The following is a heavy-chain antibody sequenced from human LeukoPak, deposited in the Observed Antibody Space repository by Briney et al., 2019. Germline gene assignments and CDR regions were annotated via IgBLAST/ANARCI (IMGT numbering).Heavy chain of an antibody. CDR1: GASTTSYY. CDR3: ARDTRSCDTSGYYYFDY. V-gene: IGHV4-59*01. J-gene: IGHJ4*02. D-gene: IGHD3-22*01. Sequence: SETLSLTCSVSGASTTSYYWNWIRQAPGKGLEWIGYIYSDGTTSYSPSPRSRVTISIDTSRNQFSLKLSSVTAADAAVYYCARDTRSCDTSGYYYFDYWGQGALVTVSS. CDR2: IYSDGTT.